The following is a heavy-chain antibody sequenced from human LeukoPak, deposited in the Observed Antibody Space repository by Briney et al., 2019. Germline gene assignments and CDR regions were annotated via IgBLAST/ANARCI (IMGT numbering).Heavy chain of an antibody. CDR1: GFTFSSYS. D-gene: IGHD2-2*01. J-gene: IGHJ3*02. Sequence: GGSLRLSCAASGFTFSSYSMNWVRQAPGKGLEWVSSISSSSSYIYYADSVKGRFTISRDNAKNSLYLQMNSLRAEDTAVYYCARDGQLQDASDIWGQGTMVTVSS. CDR3: ARDGQLQDASDI. CDR2: ISSSSSYI. V-gene: IGHV3-21*01.